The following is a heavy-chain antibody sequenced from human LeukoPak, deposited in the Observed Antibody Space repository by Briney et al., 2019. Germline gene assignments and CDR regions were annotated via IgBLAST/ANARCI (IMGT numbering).Heavy chain of an antibody. Sequence: GGSLRLSCAASGFTFSDYYMSWVRQAPGKGLEWVAVIWYDGSNKYYADSVKGRFTISRDNSKNTLYLQMNSLRAEDTAVYYCARDSRGGYYDILTGYYNGYYYYGMDVWGQGTTVTVSS. V-gene: IGHV3-33*08. CDR2: IWYDGSNK. J-gene: IGHJ6*02. CDR3: ARDSRGGYYDILTGYYNGYYYYGMDV. D-gene: IGHD3-9*01. CDR1: GFTFSDYY.